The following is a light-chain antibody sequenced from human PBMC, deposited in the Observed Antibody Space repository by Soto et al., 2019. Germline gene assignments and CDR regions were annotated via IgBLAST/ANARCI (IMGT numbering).Light chain of an antibody. CDR3: QQYNSFSPLT. CDR1: QTLITF. CDR2: DAS. J-gene: IGKJ4*01. Sequence: DIQMTQSPSTVSASVGDRVTITCRASQTLITFLAWYQQKPGKAPKLLIYDASTLESGVPSRFSGSGSGTEFTFTISSLQPDDFATYYCQQYNSFSPLTFGGGTKVEIK. V-gene: IGKV1-5*01.